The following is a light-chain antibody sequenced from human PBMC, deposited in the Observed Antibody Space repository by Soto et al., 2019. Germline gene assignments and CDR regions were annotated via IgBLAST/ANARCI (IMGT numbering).Light chain of an antibody. J-gene: IGLJ2*01. CDR3: VLYMGSVPV. Sequence: QTVVTQEPSLSVSPGGTVTLTCDFSSGSVSTNYYPSWYQQTPGQAPRTLIYRTNTRSSGVPDRFSGSILGNKAALTITGAQADDESDYYCVLYMGSVPVFGGGTKLTVL. CDR2: RTN. V-gene: IGLV8-61*01. CDR1: SGSVSTNYY.